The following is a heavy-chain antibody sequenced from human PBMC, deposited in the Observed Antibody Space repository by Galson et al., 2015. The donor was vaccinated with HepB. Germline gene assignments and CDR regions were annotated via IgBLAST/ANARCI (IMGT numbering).Heavy chain of an antibody. V-gene: IGHV3-30*04. CDR1: GFTFSSYA. CDR2: ISYDGSNK. J-gene: IGHJ4*02. Sequence: LRLSCAASGFTFSSYAMHWVRQAPGKGLEWVAVISYDGSNKYYADSVKSRFTISRDNSKNTLYLQMNSLRAEDTAVYYCAREYGSGSAFDYWGQGTLVTVSS. CDR3: AREYGSGSAFDY. D-gene: IGHD3-10*01.